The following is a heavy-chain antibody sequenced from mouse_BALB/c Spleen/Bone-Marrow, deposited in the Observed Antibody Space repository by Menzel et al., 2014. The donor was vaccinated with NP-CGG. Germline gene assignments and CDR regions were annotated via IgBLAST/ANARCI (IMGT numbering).Heavy chain of an antibody. CDR1: GFDFSRYW. V-gene: IGHV4-1*02. D-gene: IGHD2-14*01. CDR2: INPDSSTI. Sequence: EVKLMESGGGLVQPGGSLKLSCAASGFDFSRYWMSWVRQAPGKGLEWIGEINPDSSTINYTPSLKDKFIISRDNAKKTLYLQKSKVRSEDTALYYCARTEVRRGYYAMDYWGQGTSVTVSS. CDR3: ARTEVRRGYYAMDY. J-gene: IGHJ4*01.